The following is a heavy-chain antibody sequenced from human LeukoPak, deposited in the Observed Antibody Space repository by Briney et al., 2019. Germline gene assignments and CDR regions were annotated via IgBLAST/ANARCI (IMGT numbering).Heavy chain of an antibody. CDR2: IGSKGYGGTT. CDR3: SRATMVRGVTTTDY. Sequence: GGSLRLSCTASGFTFGDYAMRWVRQAPGKGLEWVGFIGSKGYGGTTEYAASVKGRFTISRDDSRSIAYLQMNGLKTEDTAVYYCSRATMVRGVTTTDYWGQGILVTVSS. D-gene: IGHD3-10*01. V-gene: IGHV3-49*04. CDR1: GFTFGDYA. J-gene: IGHJ4*02.